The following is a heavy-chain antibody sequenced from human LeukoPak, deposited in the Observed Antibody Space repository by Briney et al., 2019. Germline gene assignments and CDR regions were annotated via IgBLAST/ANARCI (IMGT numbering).Heavy chain of an antibody. CDR3: VKQGYYYDSSAYYSIDY. D-gene: IGHD3-22*01. V-gene: IGHV5-51*01. Sequence: GEPLKISCKVSGSSFSSYWSGWVRQLPGKGLEWVGIIYPGDSDTRYSPSFQGQATTSADKSISTAYLQWSSLKASDTAMYYCVKQGYYYDSSAYYSIDYWGQGTLVTVSS. CDR2: IYPGDSDT. J-gene: IGHJ4*02. CDR1: GSSFSSYW.